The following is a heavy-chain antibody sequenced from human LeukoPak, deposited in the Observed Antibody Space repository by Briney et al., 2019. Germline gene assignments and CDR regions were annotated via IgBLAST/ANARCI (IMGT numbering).Heavy chain of an antibody. CDR2: IYYSGST. CDR3: ARATPRGGPYFDY. V-gene: IGHV4-39*07. CDR1: GGSISSSSYY. J-gene: IGHJ4*02. D-gene: IGHD3-16*01. Sequence: PSETLSLTCTVSGGSISSSSYYWGWIRQPPGKGLEWIGSIYYSGSTYYNPSLKSRVTISVDTSKNQFSLKLSSVTAADTAVYYCARATPRGGPYFDYWGQGTLVTVSS.